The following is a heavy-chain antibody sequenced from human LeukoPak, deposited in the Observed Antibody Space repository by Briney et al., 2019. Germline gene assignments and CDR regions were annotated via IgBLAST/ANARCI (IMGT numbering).Heavy chain of an antibody. J-gene: IGHJ4*02. CDR3: ARGTSSGWYGDS. Sequence: PGGSLRLSCAASGFTVSSNFMSWVRQPPGKGLEWVSVIYSGGNTCYADSVKGRFTISRDNFKNTLYLQMNGLRAEDTAVYYCARGTSSGWYGDSWGQGTLVTVSS. CDR1: GFTVSSNF. CDR2: IYSGGNT. V-gene: IGHV3-53*01. D-gene: IGHD6-19*01.